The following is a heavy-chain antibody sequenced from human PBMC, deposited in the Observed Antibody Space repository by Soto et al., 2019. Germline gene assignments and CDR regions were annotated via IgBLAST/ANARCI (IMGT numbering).Heavy chain of an antibody. J-gene: IGHJ5*02. CDR3: ARDRANCGGDCYPFDP. CDR2: ISAYNGNT. CDR1: GYTFTSYG. Sequence: GASVKVSCKASGYTFTSYGISWVRQAPGQGLEWMGWISAYNGNTNYAQKLQGRVTMTTDTSTSIAYMELRSLGSDDTAVYYCARDRANCGGDCYPFDPWGQGTLVTVSS. D-gene: IGHD2-21*02. V-gene: IGHV1-18*01.